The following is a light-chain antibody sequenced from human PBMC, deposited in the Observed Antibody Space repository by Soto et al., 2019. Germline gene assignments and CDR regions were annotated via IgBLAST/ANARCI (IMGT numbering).Light chain of an antibody. V-gene: IGLV2-14*03. Sequence: QSALTQPASVSGSPGQSITISCTGTGSDIGGYNFVSWYQHHPGKAPKLLIHDVSNRPSGVSSRFSGSKSGNTASLTISGLQAEDEADYYCNSYRTVSTYVFGTGTKLTVL. CDR2: DVS. CDR3: NSYRTVSTYV. J-gene: IGLJ1*01. CDR1: GSDIGGYNF.